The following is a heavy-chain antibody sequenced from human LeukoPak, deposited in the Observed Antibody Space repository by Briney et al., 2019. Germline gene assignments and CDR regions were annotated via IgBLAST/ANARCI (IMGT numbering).Heavy chain of an antibody. CDR2: IYYSGST. Sequence: PSETLSLTCTVSGGSISSISYYWGWIRQPPGKGREWIGSIYYSGSTYYNPSLKSRVTISVDTSKNQFSLKLSSVTAADTAVYYCARTDYGDYPKYDAFDIWGQGTMVTVSS. CDR3: ARTDYGDYPKYDAFDI. CDR1: GGSISSISYY. D-gene: IGHD4-17*01. V-gene: IGHV4-39*01. J-gene: IGHJ3*02.